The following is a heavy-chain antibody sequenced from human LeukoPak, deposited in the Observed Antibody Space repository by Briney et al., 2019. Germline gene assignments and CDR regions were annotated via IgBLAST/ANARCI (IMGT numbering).Heavy chain of an antibody. J-gene: IGHJ5*02. D-gene: IGHD3-10*01. CDR3: ARHYYASGSYYHFDP. CDR1: GFTFSSYW. Sequence: PGGSLRLSCAASGFTFSSYWMHWVRQAPGKGLVWVSRINGEGSSTSHADSVKGRFTIYRDNAKNTLYLQMNSLRAEDTAVYYCARHYYASGSYYHFDPWGQGTLVTVSS. CDR2: INGEGSST. V-gene: IGHV3-74*01.